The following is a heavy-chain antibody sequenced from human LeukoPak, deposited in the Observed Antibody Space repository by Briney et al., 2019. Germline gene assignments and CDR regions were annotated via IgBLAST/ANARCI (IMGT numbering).Heavy chain of an antibody. CDR3: AREDDDNWFDP. Sequence: SETLSLTRTVSGYYISGGYYWGWIRQPPGKGLEWIGSIYQSGSTSYNLSLKSRVTISADTSKKEFSLKLSSATAADTAIYYCAREDDDNWFDPWGQGTLVTVSS. V-gene: IGHV4-38-2*02. J-gene: IGHJ5*02. CDR1: GYYISGGYY. CDR2: IYQSGST.